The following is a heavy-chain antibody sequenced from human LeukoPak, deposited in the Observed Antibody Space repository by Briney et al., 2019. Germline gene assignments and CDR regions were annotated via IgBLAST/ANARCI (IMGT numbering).Heavy chain of an antibody. CDR1: GYTFTSYG. Sequence: ASVKVSCKASGYTFTSYGISWVRQAPGQGLEWMGWISAYNGNTNYAQKLQGRVTMTTDTSTSTAYMELRSLRSDDTAVYYCASGYCSGGSCYGYYYYGMDVWGQGTTVTASS. D-gene: IGHD2-15*01. CDR3: ASGYCSGGSCYGYYYYGMDV. CDR2: ISAYNGNT. J-gene: IGHJ6*02. V-gene: IGHV1-18*01.